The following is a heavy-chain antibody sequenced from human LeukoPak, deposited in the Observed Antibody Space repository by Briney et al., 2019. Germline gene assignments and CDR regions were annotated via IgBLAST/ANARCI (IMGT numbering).Heavy chain of an antibody. CDR1: GFTFSNYW. CDR3: ATAYCGGDCYVDY. J-gene: IGHJ4*02. Sequence: GGSLRLSCAASGFTFSNYWMHWVRQAPGKGLVWVSRINSDGSSTSYADSVKGRFTISRDNAKNTLYLQMNSLRAEDTAVYYCATAYCGGDCYVDYWGQGTLVTVSP. CDR2: INSDGSST. V-gene: IGHV3-74*01. D-gene: IGHD2-21*02.